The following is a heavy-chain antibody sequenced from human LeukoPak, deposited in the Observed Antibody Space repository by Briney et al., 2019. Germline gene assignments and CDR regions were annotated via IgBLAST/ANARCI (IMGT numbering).Heavy chain of an antibody. V-gene: IGHV3-48*01. J-gene: IGHJ6*02. CDR3: AKGYSNYRGDGLAV. Sequence: GGSLRLSCVASGFTFNTYSMSWVRQAPGKGLEWGSYISSSSSTIYYADSVKGRFTISRDNAKNSLHLQMNSLRAEDTDVYYCAKGYSNYRGDGLAVWGQGTTVTVSS. D-gene: IGHD4-11*01. CDR1: GFTFNTYS. CDR2: ISSSSSTI.